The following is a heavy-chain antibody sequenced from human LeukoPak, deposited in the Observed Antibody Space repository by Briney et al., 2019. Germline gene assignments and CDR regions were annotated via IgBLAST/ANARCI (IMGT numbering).Heavy chain of an antibody. CDR2: IWYDGSNK. D-gene: IGHD1-20*01. V-gene: IGHV3-33*01. Sequence: PGGSLRLSCAASGFIFSIYGMHWVRQAPGKGLEWVAVIWYDGSNKYYTDSVKGRFTISRDNSKNTVSLQMNSLRAEDTAVYYCARGSYNWNDASWVQGNWFDPWGQGTLVTVSS. CDR1: GFIFSIYG. J-gene: IGHJ5*02. CDR3: ARGSYNWNDASWVQGNWFDP.